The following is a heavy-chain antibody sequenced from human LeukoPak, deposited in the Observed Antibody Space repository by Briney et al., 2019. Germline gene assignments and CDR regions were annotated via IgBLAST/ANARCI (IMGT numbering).Heavy chain of an antibody. V-gene: IGHV3-23*01. D-gene: IGHD3-22*01. J-gene: IGHJ4*02. CDR3: AKAGVVVVSISLLYDY. CDR2: ISGSGGST. Sequence: PGGSLRLSCAAPGFTFSSYAMSWVRQAPGKGLEWVSAISGSGGSTYYADSVKGRFTISRDNSKNTLYLQMNSLRAEDTAVYYCAKAGVVVVSISLLYDYWGQGTLVTVSS. CDR1: GFTFSSYA.